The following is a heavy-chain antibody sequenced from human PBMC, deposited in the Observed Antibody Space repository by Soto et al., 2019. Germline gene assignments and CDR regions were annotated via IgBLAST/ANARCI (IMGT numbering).Heavy chain of an antibody. Sequence: SETLSLTCSVSGGSITTSSYNWDWIRQPPGKGLEWIGTIYYDGSTSYNPSLKSQVTISVDTPKNHFALKVNSVTAADTAVYYCARFYGNAFDVWGRGTVVTVSS. J-gene: IGHJ3*01. V-gene: IGHV4-39*02. CDR1: GGSITTSSYN. CDR2: IYYDGST. CDR3: ARFYGNAFDV. D-gene: IGHD3-10*01.